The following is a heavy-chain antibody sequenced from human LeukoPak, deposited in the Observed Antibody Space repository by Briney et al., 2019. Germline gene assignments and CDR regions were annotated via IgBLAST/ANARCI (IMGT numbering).Heavy chain of an antibody. Sequence: PGGSLRLSCAASGFTFDDYGMSWVRQAPGKGLEWVSGINWNGGSTGYADSVKGRFTISRDNAKNSLYLQMNSLRAEDTALYHCARTKLNILRFLEWYLFDYWGQGTLVTVSS. CDR2: INWNGGST. J-gene: IGHJ4*02. D-gene: IGHD3-3*01. CDR1: GFTFDDYG. V-gene: IGHV3-20*01. CDR3: ARTKLNILRFLEWYLFDY.